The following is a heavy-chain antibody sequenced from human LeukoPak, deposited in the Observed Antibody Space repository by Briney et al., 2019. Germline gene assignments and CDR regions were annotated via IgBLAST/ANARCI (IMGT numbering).Heavy chain of an antibody. Sequence: GGSLRLSCAASGFTFSSYAMSWVRLAPGKGLEWVSAISGSGGSTYYADSVKGRFTISRDNSKNTLYLQMNSLRAEDTAVYYCAKASSDVLLWFGELGYWGQGTLVTVSS. CDR3: AKASSDVLLWFGELGY. CDR2: ISGSGGST. V-gene: IGHV3-23*01. CDR1: GFTFSSYA. J-gene: IGHJ4*02. D-gene: IGHD3-10*01.